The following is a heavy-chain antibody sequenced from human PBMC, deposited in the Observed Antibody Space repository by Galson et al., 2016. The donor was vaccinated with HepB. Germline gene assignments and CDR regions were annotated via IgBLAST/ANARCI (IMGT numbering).Heavy chain of an antibody. CDR2: INWSGDKR. CDR3: AQGGLRGGVARNWYFGL. J-gene: IGHJ2*01. V-gene: IGHV3-9*01. D-gene: IGHD6-19*01. CDR1: GFSIGDYA. Sequence: SLRLSCAASGFSIGDYAMHWVRQVPGKGLEWVSGINWSGDKRDYVDSVRGRLTISRDNAENSAFLQMDSLRPEETGLYFCAQGGLRGGVARNWYFGLWGRGTLVTVSS.